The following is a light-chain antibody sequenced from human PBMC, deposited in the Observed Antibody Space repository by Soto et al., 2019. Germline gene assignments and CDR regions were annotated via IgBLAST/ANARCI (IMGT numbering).Light chain of an antibody. CDR3: QQANRFPLT. J-gene: IGKJ4*01. CDR1: QGISSR. CDR2: AAS. Sequence: DIQMTQSPSSVSASVGDRVTITCRASQGISSRLVWFQHKPGKAPKLLIYAASTLQSGVPSRFSGSGSGTDFTLTISSLQPEDFATYYCQQANRFPLTFGGGSKVEIK. V-gene: IGKV1-12*01.